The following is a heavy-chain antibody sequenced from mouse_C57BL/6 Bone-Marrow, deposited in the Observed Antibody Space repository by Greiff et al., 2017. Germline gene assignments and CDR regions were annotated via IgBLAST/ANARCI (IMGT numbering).Heavy chain of an antibody. CDR2: ISDGGSYT. D-gene: IGHD1-1*01. CDR3: ARGILLRYS. CDR1: GCTFSSYA. V-gene: IGHV5-4*03. J-gene: IGHJ3*01. Sequence: DVMLVESGGGLVKPGGSLKLSCAASGCTFSSYAMSWVRQTPEKRLEWVATISDGGSYTYYPDNVKGRFTISRDNAKNNLYLQMSHLKSEDTAMYYCARGILLRYSRGHGTLAPVS.